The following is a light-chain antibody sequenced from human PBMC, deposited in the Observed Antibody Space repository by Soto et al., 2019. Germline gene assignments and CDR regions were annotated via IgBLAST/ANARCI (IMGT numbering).Light chain of an antibody. J-gene: IGKJ2*01. CDR2: GAS. Sequence: EVVLTQSPGTLSLSPGERATLSCRASQSIGSNYLVWYQQRPGQAPRLLIYGASSRATGVPDRFSGSGSGTDFTLTISRLEPDDFAVYYCRQYGTSPKYTFGQGTKLEIK. CDR1: QSIGSNY. V-gene: IGKV3-20*01. CDR3: RQYGTSPKYT.